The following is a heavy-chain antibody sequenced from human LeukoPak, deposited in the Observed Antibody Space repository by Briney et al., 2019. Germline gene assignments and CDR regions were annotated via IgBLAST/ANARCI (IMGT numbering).Heavy chain of an antibody. Sequence: ASVKVSCKASGYTFTSYDINWVRQATGQGLEWMGWMNPNSGNTGYAQKFQGRVTITRNTSISTAYVELSSLRSEDTAVYYCARGSRLYYFDYWGQGTLVTVSS. D-gene: IGHD1-1*01. V-gene: IGHV1-8*03. CDR2: MNPNSGNT. CDR3: ARGSRLYYFDY. J-gene: IGHJ4*02. CDR1: GYTFTSYD.